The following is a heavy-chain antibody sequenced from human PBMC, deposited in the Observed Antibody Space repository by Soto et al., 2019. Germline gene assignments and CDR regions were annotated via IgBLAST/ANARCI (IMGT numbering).Heavy chain of an antibody. V-gene: IGHV1-18*01. Sequence: QVQLVQSGAEVKKPGASVKVSCKASGYPFASYAISWMRQAPGQGLEWMGWISAYNGNTNYEQQLQGRVTITTDTSTRTAYMELRSMRSDDTAVYYFARDPPPPDYWGQGTLVTVSS. CDR2: ISAYNGNT. CDR3: ARDPPPPDY. CDR1: GYPFASYA. J-gene: IGHJ4*02.